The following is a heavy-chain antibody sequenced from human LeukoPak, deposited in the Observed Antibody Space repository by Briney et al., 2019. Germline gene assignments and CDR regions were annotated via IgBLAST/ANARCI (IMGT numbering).Heavy chain of an antibody. CDR2: IYRGGST. J-gene: IGHJ3*02. V-gene: IGHV4-38-2*01. Sequence: SETLSLTCAVSGYSISSGYYWGWIRQPPGKGLEWFGSIYRGGSTYYNPSLKSRVTISVDTSKNQFSLKLSSVTAADTAVYYCARLDIVVVPAAIGIHDAFDIWGQGTMVTVSS. D-gene: IGHD2-2*02. CDR3: ARLDIVVVPAAIGIHDAFDI. CDR1: GYSISSGYY.